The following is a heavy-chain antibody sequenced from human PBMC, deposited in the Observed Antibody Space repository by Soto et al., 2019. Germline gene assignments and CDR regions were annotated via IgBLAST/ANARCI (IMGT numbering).Heavy chain of an antibody. D-gene: IGHD7-27*01. Sequence: QVQLVESGGGVVQPGRSLRLSCAASGFTFSSYGMHWVRQAPGKGLEWVAVISYDGSNKYYADSVNGRFTISRDNSKNTLYLQMNSLRAEDTAVYNCAISCRGGNWGSHMDVWGQATTVTVSS. J-gene: IGHJ6*02. CDR1: GFTFSSYG. CDR3: AISCRGGNWGSHMDV. CDR2: ISYDGSNK. V-gene: IGHV3-30*03.